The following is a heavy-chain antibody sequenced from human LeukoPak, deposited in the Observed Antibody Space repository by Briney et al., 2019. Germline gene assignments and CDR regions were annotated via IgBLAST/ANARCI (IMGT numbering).Heavy chain of an antibody. J-gene: IGHJ3*02. CDR3: ARTSQIDETAFDI. CDR2: IFYSGTT. V-gene: IGHV4-59*01. D-gene: IGHD3-9*01. Sequence: PSETLSLTCTVSGGAIRGYYWSWIRQPPGKGLEWIGYIFYSGTTNYNPSLKSRVTISVDTSKKRFSLKLSSVTAADTAVYYCARTSQIDETAFDIWGQGTMVTVSS. CDR1: GGAIRGYY.